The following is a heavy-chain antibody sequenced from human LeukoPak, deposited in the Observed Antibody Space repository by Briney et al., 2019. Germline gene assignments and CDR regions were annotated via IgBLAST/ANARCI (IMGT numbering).Heavy chain of an antibody. D-gene: IGHD6-13*01. V-gene: IGHV3-48*01. J-gene: IGHJ4*02. CDR1: GFTFTTYS. CDR2: ISSSSSTI. Sequence: GGSLRLSCAAAGFTFTTYSMNWVRQAPGKGLEWVSYISSSSSTIKYADSVKGRFTISRDNAKNSLFLQMNSLRAEDTAVYYCARVYTSSWYDYWGQGTLVTVSS. CDR3: ARVYTSSWYDY.